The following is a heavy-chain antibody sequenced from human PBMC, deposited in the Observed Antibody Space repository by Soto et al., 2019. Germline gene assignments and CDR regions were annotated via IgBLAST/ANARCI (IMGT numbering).Heavy chain of an antibody. J-gene: IGHJ4*02. CDR1: GYSFTGYY. CDR3: ARGTMVLSRRAFDY. CDR2: INPITGGT. Sequence: ASVKVSCKASGYSFTGYYMLWVRQAPGQGLEWVGWINPITGGTNYAQQFQGRVTMTRDTSISTAYMELSSLSSDDTAVYYCARGTMVLSRRAFDYWGQGTLVTVSS. D-gene: IGHD3-10*01. V-gene: IGHV1-2*02.